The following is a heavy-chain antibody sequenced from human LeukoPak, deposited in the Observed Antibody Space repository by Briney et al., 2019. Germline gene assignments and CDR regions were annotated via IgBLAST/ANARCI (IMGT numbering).Heavy chain of an antibody. CDR1: GYTFTGYY. CDR3: ARGQWELHPASLTGTDV. J-gene: IGHJ6*02. V-gene: IGHV1-2*04. CDR2: INPNSGGT. D-gene: IGHD1-26*01. Sequence: ASVKVSCKATGYTFTGYYRHWVRQAPGQGLEWMGWINPNSGGTNYAQKFQGWVTMTRDTSISTAYMELSRLRSDDTAVYYCARGQWELHPASLTGTDVWGQGTTVTVSS.